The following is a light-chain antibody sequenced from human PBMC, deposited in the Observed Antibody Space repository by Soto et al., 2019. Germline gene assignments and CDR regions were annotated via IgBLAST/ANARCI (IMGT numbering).Light chain of an antibody. Sequence: QSVLTQPPSASGTPGQRVSISCSGSSSNIGSNSVNWYQQLPGTAPKLLIYSNNQRPSGVPDRISGSKSGTSASPAISGLQSEDEADYYCAAWDDSLNGPVFGTGTKLTVL. CDR2: SNN. CDR1: SSNIGSNS. CDR3: AAWDDSLNGPV. V-gene: IGLV1-44*01. J-gene: IGLJ1*01.